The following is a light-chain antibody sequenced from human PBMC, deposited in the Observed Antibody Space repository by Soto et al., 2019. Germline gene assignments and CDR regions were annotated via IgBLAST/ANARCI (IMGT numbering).Light chain of an antibody. J-gene: IGLJ1*01. V-gene: IGLV2-18*02. CDR1: NNDVGGYKG. CDR2: EVS. CDR3: FSYTSRDTYV. Sequence: QSARTQAPSVAGSPGQSVTISCTGTNNDVGGYKGVSWYQQSPGTAPKLIIYEVSNRPSGVPGRFSGSKSGNTASLTISGLQAEDEADYYFFSYTSRDTYVFGPGTKVTVL.